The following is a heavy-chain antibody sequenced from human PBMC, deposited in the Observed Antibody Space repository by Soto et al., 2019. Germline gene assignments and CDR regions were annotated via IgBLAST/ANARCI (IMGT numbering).Heavy chain of an antibody. CDR1: GGSVSSGSYY. CDR3: ARTMVGARAGYFDY. Sequence: PSETLSLTCTVSGGSVSSGSYYWSWIRQPPGKGLEWIGYIYYSGSTNYNPSLKSRVTISVDTSKNQFSLKLSSVTAADTAVYHCARTMVGARAGYFDYWGRGTLVTVSS. V-gene: IGHV4-61*01. J-gene: IGHJ4*02. CDR2: IYYSGST. D-gene: IGHD1-26*01.